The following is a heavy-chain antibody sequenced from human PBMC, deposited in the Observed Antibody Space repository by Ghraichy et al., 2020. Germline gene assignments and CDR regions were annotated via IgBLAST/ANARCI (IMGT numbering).Heavy chain of an antibody. CDR1: GYTFTGYY. J-gene: IGHJ6*02. Sequence: ASVKVSCKASGYTFTGYYMHWVRQAPGQGLEWMGWINPNSGGTNYAQKFQGRVTMTRDTSISTAYMELSRLRSDDTAVYYCARDSTTGETYGMDVWGQGTTVTVSS. CDR2: INPNSGGT. V-gene: IGHV1-2*02. CDR3: ARDSTTGETYGMDV. D-gene: IGHD1-1*01.